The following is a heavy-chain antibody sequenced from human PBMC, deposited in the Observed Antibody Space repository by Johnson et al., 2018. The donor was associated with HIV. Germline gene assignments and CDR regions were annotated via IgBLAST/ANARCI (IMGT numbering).Heavy chain of an antibody. V-gene: IGHV3-66*01. D-gene: IGHD6-13*01. J-gene: IGHJ3*02. CDR2: IYSGGNT. CDR1: GFTVSSNY. CDR3: ARERIAAAGLDAFDI. Sequence: VQLVESGGGLVQPGGSLRLSCAASGFTVSSNYLSWVRQAPGKGLEWVSVIYSGGNTFYADSVQGRFTISRDNSKNTLYLQMNSLRAEDTAVYYCARERIAAAGLDAFDIWGQGTMVTVSS.